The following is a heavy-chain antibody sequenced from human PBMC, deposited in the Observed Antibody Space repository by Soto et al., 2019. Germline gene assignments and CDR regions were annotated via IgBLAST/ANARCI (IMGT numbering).Heavy chain of an antibody. V-gene: IGHV1-69*13. CDR3: AREWSYGDYVYY. Sequence: ASVKVSCKASGGTFSSYAISWVRQAPGQGLEWMGGIIPIFGTANYAQKFQGRVTITADESTSTAYMELSSLRSEDTAVYYCAREWSYGDYVYYWGQGTLVTVSS. CDR2: IIPIFGTA. CDR1: GGTFSSYA. D-gene: IGHD4-17*01. J-gene: IGHJ4*02.